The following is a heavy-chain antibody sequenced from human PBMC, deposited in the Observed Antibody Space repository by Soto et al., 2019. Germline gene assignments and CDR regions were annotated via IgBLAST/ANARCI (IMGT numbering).Heavy chain of an antibody. J-gene: IGHJ6*02. D-gene: IGHD3-16*01. CDR2: IFSSGTT. Sequence: QVQLRESGPGLVMPSHTLSLTCTVSGDSIGSGNKYWSWIRQAPGKGSEWIGYIFSSGTTYYNPSLKSRLTMSLETSQYQCSLKLNSVTAADTAVYFWARVPSPFDFYYAMDVWGQGTTVTVSS. CDR1: GDSIGSGNKY. V-gene: IGHV4-30-4*08. CDR3: ARVPSPFDFYYAMDV.